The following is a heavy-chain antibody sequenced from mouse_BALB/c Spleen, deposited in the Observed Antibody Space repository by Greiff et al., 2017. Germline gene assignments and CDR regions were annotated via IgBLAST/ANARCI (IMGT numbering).Heavy chain of an antibody. V-gene: IGHV5-9-4*01. CDR1: GFTFSSYA. D-gene: IGHD1-1*01. J-gene: IGHJ4*01. Sequence: VQLKESGGGLVKPGGSLKLSCAASGFTFSSYAMSWVRQSPEKRLEWVAEISSGGSYTYYPDTVTGRFTISRDNAKNTLYLEMSSLRSEDTAMYYCARPITTAGAMDYWGQGTSVTVSS. CDR3: ARPITTAGAMDY. CDR2: ISSGGSYT.